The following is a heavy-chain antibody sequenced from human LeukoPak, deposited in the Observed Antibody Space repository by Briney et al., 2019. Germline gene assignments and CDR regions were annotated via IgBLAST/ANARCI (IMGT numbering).Heavy chain of an antibody. V-gene: IGHV4-34*01. CDR2: INHSGST. CDR3: ASNSTVGDY. D-gene: IGHD4-23*01. Sequence: PSETLSLTCAVYGGSFSGYYWSWIRQPPGKGLEWIGEINHSGSTNYNPPLKSRVTISVDTSKNQFSLKLSSVTAADTAVYYCASNSTVGDYWGQGTLVTVSS. J-gene: IGHJ4*02. CDR1: GGSFSGYY.